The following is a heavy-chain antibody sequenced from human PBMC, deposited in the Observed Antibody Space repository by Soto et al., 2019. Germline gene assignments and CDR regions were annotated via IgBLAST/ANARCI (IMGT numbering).Heavy chain of an antibody. V-gene: IGHV3-30*18. J-gene: IGHJ3*02. CDR2: ISYDGHNT. Sequence: GGSLRLSCAASGFTFSSSGMHWVRQAPGKRRERVADISYDGHNTYYADSVQGRYTTSRDNCKNTLYLQMNSRRAEDTAVYYRANIPLATVETPSAFDIWGQGTMVTVSS. CDR1: GFTFSSSG. D-gene: IGHD4-17*01. CDR3: ANIPLATVETPSAFDI.